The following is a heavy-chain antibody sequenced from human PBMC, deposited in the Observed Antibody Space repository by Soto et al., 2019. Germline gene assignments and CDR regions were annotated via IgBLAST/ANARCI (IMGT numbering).Heavy chain of an antibody. J-gene: IGHJ6*02. V-gene: IGHV1-18*01. Sequence: QDQVVQSGAEVKKPGASVKVSCKASGYTFNNYGISWVRQAPGQGLEWMGWISAYNGNRNYAQKFQGRVSMTTETSTSTAYMELRSLRSDDTAVYYCARGASHYYYYYGMDVWGQGTTVTVSS. CDR2: ISAYNGNR. CDR3: ARGASHYYYYYGMDV. CDR1: GYTFNNYG.